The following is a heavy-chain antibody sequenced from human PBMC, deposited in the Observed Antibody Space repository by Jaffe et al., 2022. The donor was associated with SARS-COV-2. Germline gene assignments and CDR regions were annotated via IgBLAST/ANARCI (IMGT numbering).Heavy chain of an antibody. CDR3: ARGDSSGYPGGGYYYGMDV. V-gene: IGHV4-61*02. CDR2: IYTSGST. Sequence: QVQLQESGPGLVKPSQTLSLTCTVSGGSISSGSYYWSWIRQPAGKGLEWIGRIYTSGSTNYNPSLKSRVTISVDTSKNQFSLKLSSVTAADTAVYYCARGDSSGYPGGGYYYGMDVWGQGTTVTVSS. D-gene: IGHD3-22*01. J-gene: IGHJ6*02. CDR1: GGSISSGSYY.